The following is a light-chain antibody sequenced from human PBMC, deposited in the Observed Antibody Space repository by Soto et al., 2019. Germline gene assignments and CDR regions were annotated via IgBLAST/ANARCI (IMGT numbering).Light chain of an antibody. J-gene: IGKJ1*01. V-gene: IGKV3-20*01. CDR2: GAS. CDR1: QSVSSTY. Sequence: EIVLTQSPDTLSLFPGERATLSCRASQSVSSTYLAWYQQKLGQAPRLLIFGASSRATGIPDRFSGSGSGTDFTLTISRLESEGFAVYYCQQYGSSRWTFGQGTKVEIK. CDR3: QQYGSSRWT.